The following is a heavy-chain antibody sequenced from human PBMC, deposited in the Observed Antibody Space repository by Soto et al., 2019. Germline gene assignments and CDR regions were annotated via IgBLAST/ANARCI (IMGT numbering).Heavy chain of an antibody. D-gene: IGHD2-2*01. V-gene: IGHV5-51*01. J-gene: IGHJ4*01. Sequence: GESLKISCKTSGYSFTSYWIGWVRQMPGKGMEWMGNIYPYDSDTRYSPSFQGQVTISADTSITTAYLQWSGLRASDTAMYFCARHLVGSTRGNFDYWGRGTLVTVSS. CDR1: GYSFTSYW. CDR2: IYPYDSDT. CDR3: ARHLVGSTRGNFDY.